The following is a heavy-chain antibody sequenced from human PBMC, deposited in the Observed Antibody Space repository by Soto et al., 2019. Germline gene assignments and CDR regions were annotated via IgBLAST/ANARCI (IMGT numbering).Heavy chain of an antibody. CDR3: ARPVVRYVDWLLRLDY. Sequence: EVQLLESGGGLVQPGGSLRLSCTASGFPFSSSAMNWVRQAPGKGLEWVSGIAGSTFTTYYADSVKGRFTISRDNSRNTLYPELNSLRADDTAVYYCARPVVRYVDWLLRLDYWGQGALVTVSS. D-gene: IGHD3-9*01. CDR1: GFPFSSSA. J-gene: IGHJ4*02. CDR2: IAGSTFTT. V-gene: IGHV3-23*01.